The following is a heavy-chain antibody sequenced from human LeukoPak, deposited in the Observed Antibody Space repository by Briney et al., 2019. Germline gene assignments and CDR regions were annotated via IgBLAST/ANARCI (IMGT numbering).Heavy chain of an antibody. CDR3: AREGDYSGYDY. CDR2: IWYDGSNK. V-gene: IGHV3-33*01. J-gene: IGHJ4*02. Sequence: GRSLRLSCTASGFTFSRYGMHWVRQAPGKGLEWVAAIWYDGSNKHYADSVEGRFTISRDNSKNTVYLQMSSLRAEDTALYYCAREGDYSGYDYWGQGTLVTVSS. CDR1: GFTFSRYG. D-gene: IGHD1-26*01.